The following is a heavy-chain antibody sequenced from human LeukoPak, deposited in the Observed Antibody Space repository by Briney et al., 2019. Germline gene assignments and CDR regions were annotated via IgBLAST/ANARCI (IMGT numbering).Heavy chain of an antibody. V-gene: IGHV4-38-2*01. Sequence: SETLSLTCAVSGYSISSGYYWGWIRQPPGKGLEWIGSIYHSGSTYYNPSLKGRVTISVDTSKNQFSLKLSSVTAADTAVYYCARAVRGVILGYYFDYWGQGTLVTVSS. J-gene: IGHJ4*02. D-gene: IGHD3-10*01. CDR3: ARAVRGVILGYYFDY. CDR2: IYHSGST. CDR1: GYSISSGYY.